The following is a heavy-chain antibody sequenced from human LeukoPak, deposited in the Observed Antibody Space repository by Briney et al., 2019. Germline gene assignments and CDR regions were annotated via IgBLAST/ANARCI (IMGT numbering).Heavy chain of an antibody. J-gene: IGHJ5*02. Sequence: PSETLSLTCTVSGGSISSSSYYWGWIRQPPGKGLEWIGSIYYSGSTYYNPSLKSRVTISVDRSKNQFSLKLSSVTAADTAVYYCARGGITMVRGVMFFDPWGQGTLVIVSS. V-gene: IGHV4-39*07. D-gene: IGHD3-10*01. CDR3: ARGGITMVRGVMFFDP. CDR2: IYYSGST. CDR1: GGSISSSSYY.